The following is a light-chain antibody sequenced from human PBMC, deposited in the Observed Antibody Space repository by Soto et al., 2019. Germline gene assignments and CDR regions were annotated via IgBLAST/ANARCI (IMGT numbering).Light chain of an antibody. V-gene: IGKV3-15*01. J-gene: IGKJ1*01. CDR1: QSVSSN. CDR3: QQYNDWPLT. CDR2: GAF. Sequence: EIVMTQSPVTLSVSPGERATLSCRASQSVSSNLAWYQQKPGQAPSLLIYGAFTRATGIPARFSGTGSGTEFTLTISSLQSEDFARYYCQQYNDWPLTCGQGTKVDI.